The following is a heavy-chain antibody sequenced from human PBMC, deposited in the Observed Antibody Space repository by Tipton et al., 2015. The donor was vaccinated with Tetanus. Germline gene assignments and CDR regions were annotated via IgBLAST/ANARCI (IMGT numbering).Heavy chain of an antibody. V-gene: IGHV4-59*11. CDR1: GGSFSGHF. Sequence: LSLTCSVSGGSFSGHFWSWLRQPPGKGLEWIGYISHTGSTTCHPSLEGRVSISVDTSKNQFSLKVNSVTAADTAVYYCSRGGWLKASDAFDIWGQGTLVTVSS. J-gene: IGHJ3*02. D-gene: IGHD5-12*01. CDR2: ISHTGST. CDR3: SRGGWLKASDAFDI.